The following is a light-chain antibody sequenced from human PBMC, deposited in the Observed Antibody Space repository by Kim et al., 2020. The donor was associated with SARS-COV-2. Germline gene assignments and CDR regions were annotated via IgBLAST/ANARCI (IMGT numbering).Light chain of an antibody. J-gene: IGLJ1*01. CDR1: SSNIGAGYD. CDR3: QSYDNSLTGYV. CDR2: DTT. Sequence: KVTISCTGSSSNIGAGYDVPWYQQLPGTAPKVLIFDTTDRPSGVPDRFSGSKSGTSASLAITGLQPEDEADYYCQSYDNSLTGYVFGTGTKVTVL. V-gene: IGLV1-40*01.